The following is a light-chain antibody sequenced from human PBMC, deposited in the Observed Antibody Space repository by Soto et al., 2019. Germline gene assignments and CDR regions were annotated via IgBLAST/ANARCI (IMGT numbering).Light chain of an antibody. Sequence: DIQLTQSPSNLSASVGDRVTITCRGSQSISGWLAWYQQKSGKVPQLLIYDASNLESGVPSRFSGSGSGAEFTLTISSLQPDDFATYYCQQRNNWPPVTFGGGTKVEIK. CDR2: DAS. J-gene: IGKJ4*01. V-gene: IGKV1-5*01. CDR3: QQRNNWPPVT. CDR1: QSISGW.